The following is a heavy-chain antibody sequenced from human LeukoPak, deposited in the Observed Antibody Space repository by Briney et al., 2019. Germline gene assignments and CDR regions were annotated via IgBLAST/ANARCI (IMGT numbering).Heavy chain of an antibody. CDR2: ISSSGETT. CDR1: GFSFSNFE. V-gene: IGHV3-48*03. CDR3: ATRRPPHRGPFES. Sequence: GGSLRLSCAASGFSFSNFEKNWVRRAPGKGLEWVSYISSSGETTLYADSVQGRFTISRDNAKNSLYLQMNGLRVDDSALYYCATRRPPHRGPFESWGQGSLVTVSS. J-gene: IGHJ4*02. D-gene: IGHD3-16*01.